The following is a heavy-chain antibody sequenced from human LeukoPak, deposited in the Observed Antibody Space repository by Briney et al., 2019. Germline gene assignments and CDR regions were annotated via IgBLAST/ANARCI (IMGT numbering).Heavy chain of an antibody. Sequence: SETLSLTCTVSGGSISSYYWSWIRQPPGKGLEWIGYIYYSGSTSYNPSLKSRVTISVDTSKNQFSLKLSSVTAADTAVYYCARGGDGYLFDYWGQGTLVTVSS. CDR3: ARGGDGYLFDY. CDR1: GGSISSYY. V-gene: IGHV4-59*01. CDR2: IYYSGST. D-gene: IGHD5-24*01. J-gene: IGHJ4*02.